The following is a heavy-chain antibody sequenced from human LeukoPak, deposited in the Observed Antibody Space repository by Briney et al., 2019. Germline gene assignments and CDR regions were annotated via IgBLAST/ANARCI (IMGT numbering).Heavy chain of an antibody. J-gene: IGHJ4*02. V-gene: IGHV3-21*01. Sequence: GGSLRLSCAASGFTFSSYSMNWVRQAPGKGLEWVSSISSSSSYIYYADSVKGRFTISRDNAKNSLYLQMNSPRAEDTAVYYCARDRGYCSSTSCYQLDYWGQGTLVTVSS. CDR2: ISSSSSYI. CDR1: GFTFSSYS. D-gene: IGHD2-2*01. CDR3: ARDRGYCSSTSCYQLDY.